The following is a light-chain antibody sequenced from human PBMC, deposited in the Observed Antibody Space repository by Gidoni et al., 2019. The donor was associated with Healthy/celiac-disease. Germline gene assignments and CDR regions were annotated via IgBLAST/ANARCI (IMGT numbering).Light chain of an antibody. CDR3: QQYNNWPSYT. J-gene: IGKJ2*01. CDR2: GAS. CDR1: QSVSSN. V-gene: IGKV3-15*01. Sequence: EIVITPSPATLSVSPGERATLSCRASQSVSSNLAWYQQKPGQSPRLLSYGASTRATGIPARCSGSGSGTEFTLTISSLQSEDFAVYYCQQYNNWPSYTFGQGTKLEIK.